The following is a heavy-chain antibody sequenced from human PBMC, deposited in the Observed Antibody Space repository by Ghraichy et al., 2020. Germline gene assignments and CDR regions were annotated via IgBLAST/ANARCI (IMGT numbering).Heavy chain of an antibody. CDR1: GFSVSSNY. J-gene: IGHJ4*02. V-gene: IGHV3-53*01. Sequence: GGSLRLSCAASGFSVSSNYMNWVRQAPGKGLEWVSVIYTDDTTYYADSVKGRFTISRDSSKNMLFLQMNSLRGEDTAVYFCAGGRDYSSRAPCDYWGQGTLVTVS. CDR3: AGGRDYSSRAPCDY. CDR2: IYTDDTT. D-gene: IGHD3-10*01.